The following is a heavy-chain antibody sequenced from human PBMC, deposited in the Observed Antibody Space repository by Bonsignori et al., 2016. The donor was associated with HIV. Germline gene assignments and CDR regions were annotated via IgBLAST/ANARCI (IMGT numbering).Heavy chain of an antibody. CDR2: IYYSGST. CDR1: GGSISSGDYY. Sequence: LRLSCTVSGGSISSGDYYWSWIRQPPGKGLEWIGYIYYSGSTYYNPSLKSRVTISVDTSKNQFSLKLSSVTAADTAVYYCARAGSFYYYGSSGAFDIWGQGTMVTVSS. V-gene: IGHV4-30-4*08. J-gene: IGHJ3*02. D-gene: IGHD3-10*01. CDR3: ARAGSFYYYGSSGAFDI.